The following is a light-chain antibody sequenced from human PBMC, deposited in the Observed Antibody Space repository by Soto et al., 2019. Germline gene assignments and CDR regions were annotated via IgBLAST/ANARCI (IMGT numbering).Light chain of an antibody. Sequence: DIQMTRSPPTLSASVGDRVRIAFRASQPISSWLAWYHQKPGKAPKLLIYDASNLESGVPSRFSGSGSGAEFTLTIDNLQPEDFATYYCQQYHLYWTFGPGTKVDI. CDR1: QPISSW. V-gene: IGKV1-5*01. CDR2: DAS. CDR3: QQYHLYWT. J-gene: IGKJ3*01.